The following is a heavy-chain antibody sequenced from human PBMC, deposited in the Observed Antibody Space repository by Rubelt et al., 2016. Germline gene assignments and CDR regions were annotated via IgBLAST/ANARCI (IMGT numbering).Heavy chain of an antibody. J-gene: IGHJ4*02. CDR3: ARVLFYGDYVHYFDY. V-gene: IGHV4-4*02. CDR1: GGSISSSNW. CDR2: VYHSGST. D-gene: IGHD4-17*01. Sequence: QVQLQESGPGLVKPSGTLSLTCAVSGGSISSSNWWSWVRQPPGKGLEWIGEVYHSGSTIYNPSLKSRVTISVDTSKNPFSLKLSSVTAADTAVYYCARVLFYGDYVHYFDYWGQGTLVTVSS.